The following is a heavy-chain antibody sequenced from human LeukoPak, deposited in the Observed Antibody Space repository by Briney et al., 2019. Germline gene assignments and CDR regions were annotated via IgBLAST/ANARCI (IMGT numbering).Heavy chain of an antibody. Sequence: SETLSLTCTVSGDSFTSVTDYWAWIRQPPGKGLEWIATGDYSGGTYYNPSLESRVAISADMSKNQISLQLTSVTGADTAVYYCAGERGEEYSSGWYKTNFFYNWGQGIRVTVSS. CDR2: GDYSGGT. V-gene: IGHV4-39*07. CDR3: AGERGEEYSSGWYKTNFFYN. D-gene: IGHD6-19*01. CDR1: GDSFTSVTDY. J-gene: IGHJ4*02.